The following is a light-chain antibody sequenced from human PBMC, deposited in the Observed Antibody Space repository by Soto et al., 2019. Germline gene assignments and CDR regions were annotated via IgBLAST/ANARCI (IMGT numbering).Light chain of an antibody. Sequence: DIQMTQSPSSLSASVGDGVTITCRASQSISSYLNWYQQKPGKAPKLLIYAASSLQSGAPSRFSGSGSGTDFTLTISSLQPEDFATYYCQQSYSTPRTFGQGTKVDIK. V-gene: IGKV1-39*01. CDR2: AAS. CDR3: QQSYSTPRT. J-gene: IGKJ1*01. CDR1: QSISSY.